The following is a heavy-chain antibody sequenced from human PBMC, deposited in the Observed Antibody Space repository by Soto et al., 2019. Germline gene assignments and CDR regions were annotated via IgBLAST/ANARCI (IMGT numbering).Heavy chain of an antibody. CDR1: GVILSDYP. CDR3: ARGYCSYATCNNLILNWLDP. D-gene: IGHD2-15*01. V-gene: IGHV1-69*01. J-gene: IGHJ5*02. CDR2: LLPIFGTT. Sequence: QVQLVQSGAEVKKPGSSVKVSCKASGVILSDYPINWVRQAPGKGLEWMGGLLPIFGTTIYAQKFQGRFTITADETTNTAYMELSDLRPEDTAIFYCARGYCSYATCNNLILNWLDPWGQGTLVTVSS.